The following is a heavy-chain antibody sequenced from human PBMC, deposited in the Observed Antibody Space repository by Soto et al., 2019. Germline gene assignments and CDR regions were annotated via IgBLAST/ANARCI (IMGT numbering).Heavy chain of an antibody. CDR2: IYHSGST. CDR1: SGSISSSNW. J-gene: IGHJ4*02. D-gene: IGHD2-15*01. Sequence: SETLSLTCAVSSGSISSSNWWSWVRQPPGKGLEWIGEIYHSGSTNYNPSLKSRVTISVDKSKNQFSLKLSSVTAADTAVYYCARGYCSGGSCYSAYFDYWGQGTLVTVSS. CDR3: ARGYCSGGSCYSAYFDY. V-gene: IGHV4-4*02.